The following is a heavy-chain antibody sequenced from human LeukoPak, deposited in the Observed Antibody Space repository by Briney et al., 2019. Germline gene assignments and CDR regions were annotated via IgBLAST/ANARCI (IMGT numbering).Heavy chain of an antibody. CDR3: ARVRGGHDYGDYYFDY. CDR1: GYTFTGYY. Sequence: GASVKVSCKASGYTFTGYYMHWVRHAPGQGLEWMGWINPNSGGTNYAQKFQGRVTMTRDTSISTAYIELSRLRSDDTAVYYCARVRGGHDYGDYYFDYWGEGTLVTVSS. CDR2: INPNSGGT. J-gene: IGHJ4*02. D-gene: IGHD4-17*01. V-gene: IGHV1-2*02.